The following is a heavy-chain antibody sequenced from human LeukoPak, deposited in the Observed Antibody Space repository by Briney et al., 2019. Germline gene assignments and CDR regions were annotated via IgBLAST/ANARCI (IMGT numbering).Heavy chain of an antibody. D-gene: IGHD5-24*01. CDR1: GFTFNTFA. Sequence: GGSLRLSCAASGFTFNTFAVNWVRQAPGMGLEWVSSISGGGYDTFYSDSVKGRFTISRDNAKNTLYLQMNSLRAEDTAVYYCARRIQGMAPYYFDYWGQGTLVTVSS. J-gene: IGHJ4*02. V-gene: IGHV3-23*01. CDR3: ARRIQGMAPYYFDY. CDR2: ISGGGYDT.